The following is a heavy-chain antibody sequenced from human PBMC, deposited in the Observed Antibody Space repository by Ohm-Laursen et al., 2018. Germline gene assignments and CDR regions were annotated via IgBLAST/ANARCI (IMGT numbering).Heavy chain of an antibody. CDR3: ARLVYYDILTGYFPLSNFDY. J-gene: IGHJ4*02. Sequence: ASVKVSCKASGYTFTGYYMHWVRQAPGQGLEWMGWINPNSGGTNYAQKFQGRVTMTRDTSISTAYMELSKLRSDDTAVYYCARLVYYDILTGYFPLSNFDYWGQGTLVTVSS. CDR1: GYTFTGYY. CDR2: INPNSGGT. D-gene: IGHD3-9*01. V-gene: IGHV1-2*02.